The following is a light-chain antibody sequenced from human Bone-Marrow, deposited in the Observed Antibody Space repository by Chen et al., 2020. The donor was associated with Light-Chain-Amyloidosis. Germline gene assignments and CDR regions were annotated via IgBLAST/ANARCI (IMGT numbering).Light chain of an antibody. CDR1: NIGSTS. J-gene: IGLJ3*02. V-gene: IGLV3-21*02. CDR3: QVWDRSSDRPV. CDR2: DDS. Sequence: SYVLTQPVSVSVAPGQTATIACGGNNIGSTSVHWYQQTPGQAPLLVVYDDSDRPSGIPERLSGSNSGNTATLTISRVEAGDEADYYCQVWDRSSDRPVFGGGTKLTVL.